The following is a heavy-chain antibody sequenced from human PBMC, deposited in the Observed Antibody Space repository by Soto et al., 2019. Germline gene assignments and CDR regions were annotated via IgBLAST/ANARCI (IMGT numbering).Heavy chain of an antibody. D-gene: IGHD2-15*01. CDR1: GGSISRYY. Sequence: SETLSLTXTVSGGSISRYYWTWIRQSPGKGLEWIGYMDRSGSTNYNPSLKSRVTISVDTFKNQFSLDLTSVTAADTAVYYCARVKMSTIVGFDFWGQGTLVTVSS. J-gene: IGHJ4*02. CDR3: ARVKMSTIVGFDF. V-gene: IGHV4-59*01. CDR2: MDRSGST.